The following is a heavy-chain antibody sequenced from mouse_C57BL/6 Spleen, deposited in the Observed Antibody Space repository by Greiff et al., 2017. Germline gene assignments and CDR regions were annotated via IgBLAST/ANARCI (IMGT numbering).Heavy chain of an antibody. CDR3: ARDNGRYFDY. CDR1: GYTFTSYW. J-gene: IGHJ2*01. D-gene: IGHD3-3*01. V-gene: IGHV1-55*01. CDR2: IYPGSGST. Sequence: QVQLQQPGAELVKPGASVKMSCKASGYTFTSYWITWVKQRPGQGLEWIGDIYPGSGSTNYNEKLKSKSTLTVDTSSSTAYMQLSSLTSEDSAIYYCARDNGRYFDYWGQGTTLTVSS.